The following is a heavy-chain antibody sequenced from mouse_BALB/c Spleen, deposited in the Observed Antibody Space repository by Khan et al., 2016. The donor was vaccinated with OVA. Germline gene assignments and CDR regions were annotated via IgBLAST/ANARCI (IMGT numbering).Heavy chain of an antibody. CDR1: GFSLTDYA. J-gene: IGHJ4*01. CDR2: IWAGGSK. V-gene: IGHV2-6-5*01. Sequence: QVQLKESGPGLVAPSQSLSITCTVSGFSLTDYAVSWIRQPPGKGLEWLGVIWAGGSKYYNLALKSRRSISKDNTKSQVFVKMNSLQTDDTAMYYCAKDPPYYAMDYWGQGTSVTVSS. CDR3: AKDPPYYAMDY.